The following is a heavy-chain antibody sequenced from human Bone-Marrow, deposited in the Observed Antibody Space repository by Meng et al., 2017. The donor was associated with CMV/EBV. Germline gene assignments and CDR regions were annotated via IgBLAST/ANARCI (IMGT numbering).Heavy chain of an antibody. CDR1: GFTFSSYS. Sequence: ASGFTFSSYSMNWVRQAPGKGLEWVSSISSSGSYIYYADSVKGRFTISRDNAKNSLYLQMNSLRAEDTAVYFCSRGDYGSGREVDYWGQGTLVTVSS. CDR3: SRGDYGSGREVDY. V-gene: IGHV3-21*01. J-gene: IGHJ4*02. CDR2: ISSSGSYI. D-gene: IGHD3-10*01.